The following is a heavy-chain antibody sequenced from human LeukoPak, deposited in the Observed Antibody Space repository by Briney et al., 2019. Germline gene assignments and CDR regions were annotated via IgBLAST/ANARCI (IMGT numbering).Heavy chain of an antibody. V-gene: IGHV1-8*01. Sequence: ASVKVSCKASGYTFTNSDINWVRQPTGQGLEWMGWMNPNNGHTGYAQKFQGRVTMTRSTSISTAYMELSSLSSEDTAVYYCVRLQNPAVDRWYFDLWGRGTLVSVSS. D-gene: IGHD5-12*01. CDR3: VRLQNPAVDRWYFDL. CDR1: GYTFTNSD. CDR2: MNPNNGHT. J-gene: IGHJ2*01.